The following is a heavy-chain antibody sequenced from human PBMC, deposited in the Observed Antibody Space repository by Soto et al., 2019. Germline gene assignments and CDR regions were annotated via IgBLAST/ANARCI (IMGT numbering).Heavy chain of an antibody. CDR2: MNPNSGNT. V-gene: IGHV1-8*01. CDR1: GYTFTSYD. CDR3: ARGVDIVVVVAATSWYFDL. D-gene: IGHD2-15*01. Sequence: ASVKVSCKASGYTFTSYDINWVRPATGQGLEWMGWMNPNSGNTGYAQKFQGRVTMTRNTSISTAYMELSSLRSEDTAVYYCARGVDIVVVVAATSWYFDLWGRGTLVTVSS. J-gene: IGHJ2*01.